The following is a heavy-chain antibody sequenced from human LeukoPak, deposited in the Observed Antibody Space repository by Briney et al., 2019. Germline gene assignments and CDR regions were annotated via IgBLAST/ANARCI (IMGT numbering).Heavy chain of an antibody. CDR2: IYTSGST. V-gene: IGHV4-4*09. J-gene: IGHJ4*02. D-gene: IGHD6-19*01. CDR1: GGSISSYY. Sequence: SETLSLTCTVSGGSISSYYWSWIRQPPGKGLEWIGFIYTSGSTNYNPSLKSRVTISVDTSKNQFSLKLSSVTAADTAVYYCARHSWQWQVVYWGQGTLVTVSS. CDR3: ARHSWQWQVVY.